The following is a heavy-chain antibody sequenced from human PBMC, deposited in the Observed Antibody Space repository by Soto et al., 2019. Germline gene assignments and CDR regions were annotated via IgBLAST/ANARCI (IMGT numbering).Heavy chain of an antibody. CDR1: GAHFVNYA. CDR2: ISASGGTT. D-gene: IGHD3-10*01. Sequence: GGPLRRSCAASGAHFVNYAMGGARQTPGKGLEWVSFISASGGTTYYVDSVKGRFTISREASKNTLYLQMNSLRAEDTAIYYCATFMLLFGAPGWGRPMDVWGQGTKVTVTS. J-gene: IGHJ6*02. CDR3: ATFMLLFGAPGWGRPMDV. V-gene: IGHV3-23*01.